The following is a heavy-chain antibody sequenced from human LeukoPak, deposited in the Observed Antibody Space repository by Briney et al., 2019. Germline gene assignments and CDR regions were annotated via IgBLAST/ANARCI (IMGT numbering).Heavy chain of an antibody. Sequence: PGGSLRLSCAASGFTFSRYGMHWVRQAPGKGLEWVAVISYDGSNEYYVDSVKGRFTISRDNSKNTLYLQMNSLRAEDTAAYYCAKAPTDFYYGMAVWGQGTTVTVSS. J-gene: IGHJ6*02. CDR2: ISYDGSNE. V-gene: IGHV3-30*18. D-gene: IGHD4-17*01. CDR1: GFTFSRYG. CDR3: AKAPTDFYYGMAV.